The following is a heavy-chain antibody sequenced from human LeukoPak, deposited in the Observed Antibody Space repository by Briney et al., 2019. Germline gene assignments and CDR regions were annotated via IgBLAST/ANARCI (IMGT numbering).Heavy chain of an antibody. V-gene: IGHV3-23*01. D-gene: IGHD3-22*01. CDR1: GFTFSSYA. CDR2: ISGSGGST. CDR3: ARALGIGYYDSSGYDY. J-gene: IGHJ4*02. Sequence: GGSLRLSCAASGFTFSSYAMSWVRQAPGKGLEWVSAISGSGGSTYYADSVKGRFTISRDNSKNTLYLQMNSLRAEDTAVYCCARALGIGYYDSSGYDYWGQGTLVTVSS.